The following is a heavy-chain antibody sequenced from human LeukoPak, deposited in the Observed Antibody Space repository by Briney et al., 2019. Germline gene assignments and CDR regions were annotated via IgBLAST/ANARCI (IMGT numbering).Heavy chain of an antibody. D-gene: IGHD1/OR15-1a*01. Sequence: VASVKVSCKASGYTFTGYYMHWVRQAPGQGLEWMGWINPNSGGTNYAQKLQGRVTMTTDTSTSTAYMELRSLRSDDTAVYYCARDAPRNIRGIDYWGQGTLVTVSS. CDR1: GYTFTGYY. CDR2: INPNSGGT. V-gene: IGHV1-2*02. CDR3: ARDAPRNIRGIDY. J-gene: IGHJ4*02.